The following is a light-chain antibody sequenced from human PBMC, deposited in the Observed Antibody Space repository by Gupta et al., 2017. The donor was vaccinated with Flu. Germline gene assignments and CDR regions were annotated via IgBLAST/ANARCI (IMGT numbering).Light chain of an antibody. CDR1: QSVSTN. Sequence: EMVVTQSPATLSVSPGERATLSCRASQSVSTNLAWYQQKPGQAPRLIIHGASNRAAGIPDRFSGSGYGKEFSLTSSRLQYEDIAVYYWQRDNNLNQFGQGTKIEIK. V-gene: IGKV3-15*01. CDR2: GAS. J-gene: IGKJ2*01. CDR3: QRDNNLNQ.